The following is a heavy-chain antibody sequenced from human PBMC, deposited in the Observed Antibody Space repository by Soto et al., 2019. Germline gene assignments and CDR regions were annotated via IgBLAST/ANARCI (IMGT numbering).Heavy chain of an antibody. CDR3: ARGGGRWDCSSTSCYSIDV. CDR1: GYTFTSYG. D-gene: IGHD2-2*01. CDR2: ISAYNGNT. J-gene: IGHJ6*02. V-gene: IGHV1-18*04. Sequence: QVQLVQSGAEVKKPGASVKVSCKASGYTFTSYGISWVRQTPGQGLEWMGWISAYNGNTNYAQKLQGRVTMTTDTSTSTAYMELTSRRSDDTAVYYCARGGGRWDCSSTSCYSIDVWGQGTTVTVAS.